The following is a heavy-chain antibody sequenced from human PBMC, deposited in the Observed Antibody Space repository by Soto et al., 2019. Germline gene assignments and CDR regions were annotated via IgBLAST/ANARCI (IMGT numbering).Heavy chain of an antibody. D-gene: IGHD2-21*01. V-gene: IGHV4-59*01. Sequence: SETLSLTCTVSGGSISSYYWSWIRQPPGKGLEWIGYIYYSGSTNYNPSLKSRVTTSVDTSKNQFSLKLSSVTAADTAVYYCARRWGGTFDYWGQGTLVTVSS. CDR1: GGSISSYY. J-gene: IGHJ4*02. CDR2: IYYSGST. CDR3: ARRWGGTFDY.